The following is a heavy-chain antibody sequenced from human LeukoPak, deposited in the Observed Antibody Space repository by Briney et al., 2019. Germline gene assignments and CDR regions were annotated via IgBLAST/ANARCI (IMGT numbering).Heavy chain of an antibody. CDR3: ERGPYSGSHGC. Sequence: ASLKVSCKASGYTFTTYGISRVRQAPGQALEWMGGISDYNGNTNCAQKLQGRVTMNKDTSTSRAYMEVRSLRYDDAAVYYCERGPYSGSHGCWGQGTLVTVSS. CDR1: GYTFTTYG. CDR2: ISDYNGNT. J-gene: IGHJ4*02. V-gene: IGHV1-18*01. D-gene: IGHD1-26*01.